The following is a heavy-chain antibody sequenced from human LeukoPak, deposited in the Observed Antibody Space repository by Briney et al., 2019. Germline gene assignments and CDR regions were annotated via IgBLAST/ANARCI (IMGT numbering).Heavy chain of an antibody. CDR1: GFSFSNYW. CDR2: INSDGSST. CDR3: AKDFYGDTYYYMDV. D-gene: IGHD4-17*01. Sequence: GGSLRLSCAASGFSFSNYWMHWVRQAPGKGLVWVSRINSDGSSTTYADSVKGRFTISRDNAKNTLYLQMNSLRAEDTAVYYCAKDFYGDTYYYMDVWGKGTTVTISS. V-gene: IGHV3-74*01. J-gene: IGHJ6*03.